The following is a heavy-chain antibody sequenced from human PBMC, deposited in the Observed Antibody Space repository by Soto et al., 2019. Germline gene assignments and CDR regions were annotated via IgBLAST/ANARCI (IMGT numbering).Heavy chain of an antibody. CDR3: SRSLDS. J-gene: IGHJ4*02. V-gene: IGHV3-7*01. CDR1: GFTFSTYW. CDR2: INQDGSEK. Sequence: EVQLMESGGGLVQPGGSLRLSCAASGFTFSTYWMAWVRQTPGKGLEWVANINQDGSEKNYVDSVKGRFTIYRDNAKNSLYLQMSSLTAEDSALYYCSRSLDSWGQGTLVTVSS.